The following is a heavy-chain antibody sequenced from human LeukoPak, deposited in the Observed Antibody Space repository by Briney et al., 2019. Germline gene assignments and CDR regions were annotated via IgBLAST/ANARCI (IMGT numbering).Heavy chain of an antibody. CDR1: GFSSTTYW. J-gene: IGHJ3*01. D-gene: IGHD4-11*01. V-gene: IGHV5-51*01. CDR2: IQPDDSDT. CDR3: ARPLFSSNYKAFDL. Sequence: GESLKISCRLSGFSSTTYWIAWVRQMPGKGLEWMGVIQPDDSDTTYSPSFQGQVSISADKSINTAFLQWSSLEASGTAMYYCARPLFSSNYKAFDLWGQGTLVTVSS.